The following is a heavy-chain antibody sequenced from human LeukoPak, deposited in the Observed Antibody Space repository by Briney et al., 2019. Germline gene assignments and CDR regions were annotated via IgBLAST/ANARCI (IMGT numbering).Heavy chain of an antibody. D-gene: IGHD2-15*01. V-gene: IGHV4-34*01. CDR2: INHSGST. CDR1: GGSFSGYY. Sequence: SETLSLTCAVYGGSFSGYYWSWIRQPPGKGLEWIGEINHSGSTNYNPSLKSRVTISVDTSKNQFSLKLSSVTAADTAVYYCAIQPLGYCSGGSCNPDYWGQGTLVTVSS. J-gene: IGHJ4*02. CDR3: AIQPLGYCSGGSCNPDY.